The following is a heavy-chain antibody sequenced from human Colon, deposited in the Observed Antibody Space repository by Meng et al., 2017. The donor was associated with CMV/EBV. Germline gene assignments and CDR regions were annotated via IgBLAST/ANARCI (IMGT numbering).Heavy chain of an antibody. CDR1: GGSFTNYY. CDR3: ARGWVRDRSSLHFDY. J-gene: IGHJ4*02. V-gene: IGHV4-34*01. CDR2: INHSGTT. D-gene: IGHD6-6*01. Sequence: QQWGAGLLEPSETLSLPCALYGGSFTNYYWSWIRQPPGKGLEWIAEINHSGTTYYNPSLKSRVTLSLDSSTNQFSLKLSSVTAADAAIYYCARGWVRDRSSLHFDYWGQGTLVTVSS.